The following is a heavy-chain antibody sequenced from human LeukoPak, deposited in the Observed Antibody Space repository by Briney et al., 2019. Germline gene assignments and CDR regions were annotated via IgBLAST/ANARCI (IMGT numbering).Heavy chain of an antibody. D-gene: IGHD6-19*01. CDR1: GGSISSYY. Sequence: PSETLSLTCTVSGGSISSYYWSWIRQPPGKGLEWIGYIYYSGSTNYNPSLKSRVTISVDTSKNQFSLKLSSVTAADTAVYYCARTGGQWLANWYFDLWGRGTLVTVSS. CDR3: ARTGGQWLANWYFDL. V-gene: IGHV4-59*08. J-gene: IGHJ2*01. CDR2: IYYSGST.